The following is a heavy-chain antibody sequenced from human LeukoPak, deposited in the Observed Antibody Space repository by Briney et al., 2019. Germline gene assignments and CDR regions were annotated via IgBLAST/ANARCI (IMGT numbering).Heavy chain of an antibody. J-gene: IGHJ5*02. V-gene: IGHV1-2*02. Sequence: ASVKVSCKASGYTFTGYYMHWVRQAPGQGLEWMGWINPNSGGTNYAQKFQGRVTMTRDTSISTAYMELSRLRSDDTAVYYCARDRAPMAAAGTWWFDPWGQGTLVTVSS. CDR1: GYTFTGYY. CDR2: INPNSGGT. D-gene: IGHD6-13*01. CDR3: ARDRAPMAAAGTWWFDP.